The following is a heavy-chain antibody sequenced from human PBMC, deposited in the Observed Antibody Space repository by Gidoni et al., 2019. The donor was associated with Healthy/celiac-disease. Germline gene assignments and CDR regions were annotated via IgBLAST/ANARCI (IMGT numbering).Heavy chain of an antibody. J-gene: IGHJ4*02. V-gene: IGHV4-39*07. CDR1: GGSISSTSYY. CDR2: IHYSGRT. Sequence: QLQLQESGPALVKPSVTLSLTCTVPGGSISSTSYYWGWIRQPPVKGLEWIGSIHYSGRTYYNPSIKSRVTISVDTSKNQFSLKLSSVTAADTAVYYCAREGAPITMVRGGVYFDYCGQGTLVTVSS. D-gene: IGHD3-10*01. CDR3: AREGAPITMVRGGVYFDY.